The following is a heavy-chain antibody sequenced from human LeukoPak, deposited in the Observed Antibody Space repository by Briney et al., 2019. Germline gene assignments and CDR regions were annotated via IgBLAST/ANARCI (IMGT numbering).Heavy chain of an antibody. Sequence: SETLSLTCTVSGASISIGFYYWSWIRQHPGKGLEWIGYIYYSGSTYYNPSLKSRVTMSVDTSKNQFSLKLSSVTAADTAVYYCASGPYRNSFDYWGQGTLVTVSS. J-gene: IGHJ4*02. D-gene: IGHD4-11*01. CDR2: IYYSGST. CDR3: ASGPYRNSFDY. V-gene: IGHV4-31*03. CDR1: GASISIGFYY.